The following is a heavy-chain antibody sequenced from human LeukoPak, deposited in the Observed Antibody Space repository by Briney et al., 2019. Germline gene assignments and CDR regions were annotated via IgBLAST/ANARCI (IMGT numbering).Heavy chain of an antibody. CDR1: GFAFSTYW. CDR2: INQDGSMK. CDR3: TRDFVF. Sequence: GGSLRLSCAASGFAFSTYWMDWVRQAPGKGLEWVGNINQDGSMKHCVDSVRGRSTISRDNARNSVYLQMSALRVEDTAVYYCTRDFVFWGQGSLVTASS. D-gene: IGHD3-3*01. J-gene: IGHJ4*02. V-gene: IGHV3-7*01.